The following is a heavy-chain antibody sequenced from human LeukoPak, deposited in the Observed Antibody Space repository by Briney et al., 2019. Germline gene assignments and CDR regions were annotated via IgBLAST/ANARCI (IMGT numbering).Heavy chain of an antibody. CDR1: GSRFTSYW. J-gene: IGHJ4*02. V-gene: IGHV5-51*01. CDR2: IYPGDSDT. CDR3: ARLRGRWLQLNIDY. D-gene: IGHD5-24*01. Sequence: LGESLQISCQGSGSRFTSYWIGWVRQMPGKGLEWMGIIYPGDSDTRYSPSFQGQVTISADKSISTAYLQWSSLKASDTAMYYCARLRGRWLQLNIDYWGQGTLVTVSS.